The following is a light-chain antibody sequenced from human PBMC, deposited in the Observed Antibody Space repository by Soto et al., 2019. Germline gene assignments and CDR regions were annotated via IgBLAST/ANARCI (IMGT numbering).Light chain of an antibody. CDR2: GAS. Sequence: EIVMTQSPATLSVSPGERAALSCRASQTVYNNLAWYQQKPGQAPRLLIYGASARATGVPARFSGSGSGTESPLTVSSLQSEDFAVYYCQPYTYWPLTFGGGTKVEIK. J-gene: IGKJ4*01. CDR1: QTVYNN. V-gene: IGKV3-15*01. CDR3: QPYTYWPLT.